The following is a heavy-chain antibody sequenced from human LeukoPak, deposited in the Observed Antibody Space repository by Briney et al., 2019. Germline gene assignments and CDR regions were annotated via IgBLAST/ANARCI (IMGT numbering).Heavy chain of an antibody. CDR3: ARDLYSSSRFGFDY. CDR2: IWYDGSNK. CDR1: GFTFSSYG. Sequence: PGRSLRLSCAASGFTFSSYGMHWVRQAPGKGLEWVAVIWYDGSNKYYADSVKGRFTISRDNSKNTLYLQMSSLRAEDTAVYYCARDLYSSSRFGFDYWGQGTLVTVSS. D-gene: IGHD6-13*01. V-gene: IGHV3-33*01. J-gene: IGHJ4*02.